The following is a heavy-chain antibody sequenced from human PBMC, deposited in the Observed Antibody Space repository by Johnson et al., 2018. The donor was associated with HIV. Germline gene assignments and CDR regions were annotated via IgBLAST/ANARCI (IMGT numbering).Heavy chain of an antibody. D-gene: IGHD1-7*01. Sequence: VQLVESGGGVVQPGRSLRLSCAASGFTFSSYAMHWVRQAPGKGLEWVGRIKSKTDGGTTDYAAPVKGRFTISRDDSKNTLYLQMNSLKTEDTAVYYCARDNWNYNAFDIWGQGTMVTVSS. V-gene: IGHV3-15*01. J-gene: IGHJ3*02. CDR1: GFTFSSYA. CDR2: IKSKTDGGTT. CDR3: ARDNWNYNAFDI.